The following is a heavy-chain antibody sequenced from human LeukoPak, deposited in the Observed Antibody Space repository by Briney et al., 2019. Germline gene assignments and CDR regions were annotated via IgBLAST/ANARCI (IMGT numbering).Heavy chain of an antibody. CDR3: AREPGEGHSTLMEYYYGMDV. CDR2: ISYDGSNK. V-gene: IGHV3-30-3*01. D-gene: IGHD3-10*01. CDR1: GFTFSSYA. Sequence: PGGSLRLSCAASGFTFSSYAMHWVRLAPGKGLEWVAVISYDGSNKYYADSVKGRFTISRDNSKNTLYLQMNSLRAEDTAVYYCAREPGEGHSTLMEYYYGMDVWGQGTTVTVSS. J-gene: IGHJ6*02.